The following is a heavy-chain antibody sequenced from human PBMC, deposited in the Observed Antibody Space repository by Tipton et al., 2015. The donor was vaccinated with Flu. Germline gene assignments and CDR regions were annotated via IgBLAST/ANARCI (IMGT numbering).Heavy chain of an antibody. CDR3: AGVALRSDCYGSGTIPRSFAFDI. V-gene: IGHV4-59*01. Sequence: TLSLTCTVSGGSISSYYWSWTRQPPGKGLEWIGYIYYSGSTNYNPSLKSRVTISVDTTKNQFSLKLSSVTAADTAVYYCAGVALRSDCYGSGTIPRSFAFDIWGRGTMVTVSS. D-gene: IGHD3-10*01. CDR1: GGSISSYY. CDR2: IYYSGST. J-gene: IGHJ3*02.